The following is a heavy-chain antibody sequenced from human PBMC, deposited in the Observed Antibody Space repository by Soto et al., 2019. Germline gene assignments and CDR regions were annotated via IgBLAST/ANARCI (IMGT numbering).Heavy chain of an antibody. CDR1: GYSFTGYW. J-gene: IGHJ6*02. CDR2: IYPGDSDT. D-gene: IGHD3-22*01. V-gene: IGHV5-51*01. CDR3: ARQLDYYDSSGYPSSYYYYGMDV. Sequence: PGESLKISCKGSGYSFTGYWIGWVRQMPGKGLEWMGIIYPGDSDTRYSPSFQGQVTISADKSISTAYLQWSSLKASDTAMYYCARQLDYYDSSGYPSSYYYYGMDVWGQGTTVTVSS.